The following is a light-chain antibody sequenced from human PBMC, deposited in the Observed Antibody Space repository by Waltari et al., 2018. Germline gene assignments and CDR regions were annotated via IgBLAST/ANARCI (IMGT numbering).Light chain of an antibody. CDR3: CSFTSSSTWV. CDR2: DVS. CDR1: TSDLGGYNY. J-gene: IGLJ3*02. V-gene: IGLV2-14*03. Sequence: QSALTQPASVSGSPGQSITISCTGTTSDLGGYNYVSWYQQHPGKDPKLIIFDVSSRPSGVSNLFSGSKSANTASLIISGLQAEDEADYYCCSFTSSSTWVFGGGTKLTVL.